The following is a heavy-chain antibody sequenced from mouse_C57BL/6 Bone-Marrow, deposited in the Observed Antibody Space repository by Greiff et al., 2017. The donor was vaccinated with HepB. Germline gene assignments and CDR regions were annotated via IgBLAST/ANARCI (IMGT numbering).Heavy chain of an antibody. CDR3: ARRRYYGSSSWFAY. Sequence: VQLQQPGAELVRPGSSVKLSCKASGYTFTSYWMHWVKQRPIQGLEWIGNIDPSDSETHYNQKFKDKATLTVDKSSSTAYMQLSSLTSEDSAVYYCARRRYYGSSSWFAYWGQGTLVTVSA. V-gene: IGHV1-52*01. CDR2: IDPSDSET. J-gene: IGHJ3*01. CDR1: GYTFTSYW. D-gene: IGHD1-1*01.